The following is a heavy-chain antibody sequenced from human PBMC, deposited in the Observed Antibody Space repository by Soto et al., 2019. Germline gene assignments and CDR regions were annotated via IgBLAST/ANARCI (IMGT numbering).Heavy chain of an antibody. Sequence: EVQLVESGGGLVQPGRSLRLSCAASGFAFSDYAMPWVRQAPGKGLEWVSGISWNSGTIDYTDSVKGRFTISRDNAKNSLYLQRNSLRAEDTALYDCAKAPVAVAGHADWFDPWGQGTLVTVSS. V-gene: IGHV3-9*01. D-gene: IGHD6-19*01. CDR1: GFAFSDYA. CDR3: AKAPVAVAGHADWFDP. CDR2: ISWNSGTI. J-gene: IGHJ5*02.